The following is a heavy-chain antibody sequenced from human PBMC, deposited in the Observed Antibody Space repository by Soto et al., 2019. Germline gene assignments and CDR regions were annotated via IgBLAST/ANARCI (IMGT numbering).Heavy chain of an antibody. J-gene: IGHJ6*02. CDR3: AREFGQLPPTPTTRYYYYGMDV. D-gene: IGHD2-2*01. CDR1: GGTFSSYA. Sequence: SVKVSCKASGGTFSSYAISWVRQAPGQGLEWMGGIIPIFGTANYAQKFQGRVTITADESTSTAYMELSSLRSEDTAVYYCAREFGQLPPTPTTRYYYYGMDVWGQGTTVTVSS. CDR2: IIPIFGTA. V-gene: IGHV1-69*13.